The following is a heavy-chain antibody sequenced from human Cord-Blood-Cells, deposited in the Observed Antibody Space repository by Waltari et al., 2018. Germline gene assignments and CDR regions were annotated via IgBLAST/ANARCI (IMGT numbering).Heavy chain of an antibody. Sequence: QVQLVQSGAEVKTPGAAVTVPSKPSGYTVTTHGIRWARPPPGQGLEGMGWISAYNGNTNDAQKLQGRVTMTTDTSTSTAYMELRSLRSDDTAVYYCARDGSGSYWDAFDIWGQGTMVTVSS. CDR1: GYTVTTHG. V-gene: IGHV1-18*01. CDR2: ISAYNGNT. CDR3: ARDGSGSYWDAFDI. J-gene: IGHJ3*02. D-gene: IGHD1-26*01.